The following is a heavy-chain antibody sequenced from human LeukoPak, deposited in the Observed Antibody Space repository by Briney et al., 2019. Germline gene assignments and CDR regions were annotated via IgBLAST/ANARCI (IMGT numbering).Heavy chain of an antibody. CDR2: ISGSGGST. Sequence: GGSLRLSCAASGFTFSSYAMSWVRQPPGKGLEWVSAISGSGGSTYYADSVKGRFTISRDNSKNTLYLQMNSLRAEDTAVYYCAKDIFDSSGPLDYWGQGTLVTVSS. V-gene: IGHV3-23*01. CDR3: AKDIFDSSGPLDY. D-gene: IGHD3-22*01. J-gene: IGHJ4*02. CDR1: GFTFSSYA.